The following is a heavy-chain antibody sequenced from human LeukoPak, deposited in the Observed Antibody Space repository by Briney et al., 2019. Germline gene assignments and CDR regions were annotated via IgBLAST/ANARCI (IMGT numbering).Heavy chain of an antibody. CDR2: VSGSGRST. V-gene: IGHV3-23*01. J-gene: IGHJ6*02. CDR3: AKAGETYSSGWYGMDA. CDR1: GFTFSSYA. Sequence: GGSLRLSCAASGFTFSSYAMSWVRQAPGKGLEWVSAVSGSGRSTYYPDSVKGRFTISRDNSKNTLYLQMNSLRAEDTAVYYCAKAGETYSSGWYGMDAWGQGTTVTVSS. D-gene: IGHD6-19*01.